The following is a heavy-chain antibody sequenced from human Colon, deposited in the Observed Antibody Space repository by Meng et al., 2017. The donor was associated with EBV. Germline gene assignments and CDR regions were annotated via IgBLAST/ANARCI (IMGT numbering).Heavy chain of an antibody. CDR2: IHSGGTT. Sequence: GQLVESGGGLIQPGGSLRLSCAASGFNVSYNYMSWVRQAPGKGLQWVSGIHSGGTTHYADSVKGRFTISRDTSKNTLSLQMNSLRAEDTAVYYCARENNRAFDHWGQGTLVTVSS. V-gene: IGHV3-53*01. CDR3: ARENNRAFDH. J-gene: IGHJ5*02. D-gene: IGHD1/OR15-1a*01. CDR1: GFNVSYNY.